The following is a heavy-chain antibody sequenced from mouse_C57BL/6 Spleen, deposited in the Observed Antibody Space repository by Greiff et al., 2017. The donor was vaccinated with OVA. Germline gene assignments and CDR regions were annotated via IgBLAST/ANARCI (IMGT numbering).Heavy chain of an antibody. D-gene: IGHD2-1*01. V-gene: IGHV1-52*01. CDR3: ARSGYGNWFAY. J-gene: IGHJ3*01. Sequence: QVQLQQPGAELVRPGSSVKLSCKASGYTFTSYWMHWVKQRPIQGLEWIGNIDTSDSETRYNQKFKDKATLTVDKSSSTAYMQLSSLTSVDSAFYYCARSGYGNWFAYWGQGTLVTVSA. CDR1: GYTFTSYW. CDR2: IDTSDSET.